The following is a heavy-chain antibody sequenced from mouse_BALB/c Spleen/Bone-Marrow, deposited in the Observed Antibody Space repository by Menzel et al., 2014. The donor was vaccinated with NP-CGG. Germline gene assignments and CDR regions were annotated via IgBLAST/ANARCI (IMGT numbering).Heavy chain of an antibody. CDR2: ISDGGTYT. J-gene: IGHJ3*01. Sequence: EVMLVESGGGLVKPGGSLKLSCAASGFTFRDYYMYWVRQTPEKRLEWVATISDGGTYTYYSDSAKGRFTISRDKAKNNLYLQMTNLMSEDTAMYRCVRDGDYRYAWFSYWGQGTLVTVSA. CDR1: GFTFRDYY. V-gene: IGHV5-4*02. D-gene: IGHD2-14*01. CDR3: VRDGDYRYAWFSY.